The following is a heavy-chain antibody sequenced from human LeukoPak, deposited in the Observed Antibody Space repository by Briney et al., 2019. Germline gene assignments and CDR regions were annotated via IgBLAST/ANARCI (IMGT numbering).Heavy chain of an antibody. D-gene: IGHD4-23*01. J-gene: IGHJ4*02. CDR3: ARNGGNSDYDY. V-gene: IGHV4-4*02. CDR2: IYDSGAT. CDR1: GGSISSSSSIC. Sequence: SETLSLTCAVSGGSISSSSSICWTWVRQPPGKGQEWIGEIYDSGATNYNPSLKSRVTMLLDKSKNQFSLKLNSVTAADTAVYYCARNGGNSDYDYWGQGTLVTVSA.